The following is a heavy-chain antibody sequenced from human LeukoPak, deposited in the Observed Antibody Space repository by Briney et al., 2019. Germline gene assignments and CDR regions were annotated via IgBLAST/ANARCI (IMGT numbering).Heavy chain of an antibody. CDR2: IYYSGSS. J-gene: IGHJ5*02. V-gene: IGHV4-59*08. CDR1: GVSISSDY. D-gene: IGHD5/OR15-5a*01. CDR3: ARRLRQNLFDP. Sequence: SETLSLTCTVSGVSISSDYWSWIRLPPGQGLEWIGYIYYSGSSNYNPSLKSRVTMSVDMSKNQFSLKLASVTAADTAVYYCARRLRQNLFDPWGQGTLVTVSS.